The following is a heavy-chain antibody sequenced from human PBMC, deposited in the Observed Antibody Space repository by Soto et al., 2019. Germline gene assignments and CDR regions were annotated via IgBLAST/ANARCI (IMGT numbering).Heavy chain of an antibody. V-gene: IGHV4-34*01. Sequence: SETLSLTCAVYGGSFSGYYWSWIRQPPGKGLEWIGEINHSGSTNYNPSLKSRVTISVDTSKNQFSLKLSSVTAADTAVYYCARPGLQVRYFDYWGQGTLVTVSS. D-gene: IGHD4-4*01. J-gene: IGHJ4*02. CDR1: GGSFSGYY. CDR3: ARPGLQVRYFDY. CDR2: INHSGST.